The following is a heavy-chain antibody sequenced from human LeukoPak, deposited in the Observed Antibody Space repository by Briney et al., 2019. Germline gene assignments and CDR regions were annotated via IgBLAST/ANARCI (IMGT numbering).Heavy chain of an antibody. CDR1: GGSISSSSYY. CDR3: ARSFWRPNYYYYMDV. Sequence: SETLSLTCTVSGGSISSSSYYWGWFRQPPGKGLEWIGSIYYSGSTYYNPSLKSRVTISVDTSKNQFSLKLSAVTAADTAVYYCARSFWRPNYYYYMDVWGKGTTVTVSS. V-gene: IGHV4-39*07. D-gene: IGHD3-3*01. J-gene: IGHJ6*03. CDR2: IYYSGST.